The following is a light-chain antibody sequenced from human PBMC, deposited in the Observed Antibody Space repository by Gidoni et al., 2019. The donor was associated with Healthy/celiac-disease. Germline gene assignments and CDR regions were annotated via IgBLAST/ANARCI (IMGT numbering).Light chain of an antibody. CDR2: DAY. CDR3: QQYDKLPPT. J-gene: IGKJ4*01. CDR1: QDISNY. Sequence: DIQMTQSPSSLSASVGDRVTITCQASQDISNYLNWYQQKPVKATKLLIYDAYNLETGVPSRCSGRGAGKDFTLTSSSLQDEDSAKYYCQQYDKLPPTFGGGTKVEIK. V-gene: IGKV1-33*01.